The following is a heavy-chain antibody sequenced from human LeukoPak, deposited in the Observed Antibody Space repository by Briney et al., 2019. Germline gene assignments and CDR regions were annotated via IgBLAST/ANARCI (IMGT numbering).Heavy chain of an antibody. V-gene: IGHV4-59*12. J-gene: IGHJ5*02. D-gene: IGHD1-26*01. CDR3: AGSSGSYSFQT. CDR1: GASISSYY. Sequence: SETLSLTCAVSGASISSYYWNWIRQPPGKGLEWIGYARYSGSSDYNPSLKSRVTISVDRSKNQFSLELTSVTVADTAVYYSAGSSGSYSFQTWGQGILVTVSS. CDR2: ARYSGSS.